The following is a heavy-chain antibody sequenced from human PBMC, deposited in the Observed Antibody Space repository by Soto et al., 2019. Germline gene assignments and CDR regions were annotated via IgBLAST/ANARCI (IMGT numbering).Heavy chain of an antibody. CDR1: GFTFSDYW. CDR2: IVNDGSST. V-gene: IGHV3-74*03. J-gene: IGHJ4*02. D-gene: IGHD3-16*01. CDR3: ARETRGTYYDDY. Sequence: GGSLRLSCAASGFTFSDYWMHWVRQAPGKGLEWISRIVNDGSSTTYADSVKGRFTISRDNAKNTLYLQMNSLRVEDTAVYFCARETRGTYYDDYWGQGPLVTVSS.